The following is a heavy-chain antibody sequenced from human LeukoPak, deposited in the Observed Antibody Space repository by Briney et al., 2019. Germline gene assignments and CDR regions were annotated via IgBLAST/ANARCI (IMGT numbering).Heavy chain of an antibody. CDR1: GYSINSGYY. J-gene: IGHJ4*02. Sequence: PSETLSLTCSVSGYSINSGYYWGWIRQPPGKGLEWIANRYHSESTYCNPSLKSRVTISVDTSKNQFSLKLSSVTAADTAVYYCARGRQMVGYWGQGTLVTVSS. D-gene: IGHD2-8*01. V-gene: IGHV4-38-2*02. CDR2: RYHSEST. CDR3: ARGRQMVGY.